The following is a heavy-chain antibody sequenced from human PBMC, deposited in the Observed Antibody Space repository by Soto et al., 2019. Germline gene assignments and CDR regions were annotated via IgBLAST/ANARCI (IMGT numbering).Heavy chain of an antibody. J-gene: IGHJ5*02. Sequence: ASVKVSCKASGYTFTSYDINWVRQATGQGLEWMGWMNPNSGNTGYAQKFQGRVTMTRNTSISTAYMEPSSLRSEDTAVYYCARGPPYYYGSGSLRDWFDPWGQGTLVTVSS. CDR3: ARGPPYYYGSGSLRDWFDP. CDR2: MNPNSGNT. V-gene: IGHV1-8*01. D-gene: IGHD3-10*01. CDR1: GYTFTSYD.